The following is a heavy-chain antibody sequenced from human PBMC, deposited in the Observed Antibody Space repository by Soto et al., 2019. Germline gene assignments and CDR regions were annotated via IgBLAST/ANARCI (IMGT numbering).Heavy chain of an antibody. V-gene: IGHV3-74*01. CDR2: INGDGSTS. J-gene: IGHJ6*02. D-gene: IGHD1-1*01. CDR3: AGPHRVTQHYYYGMDV. Sequence: EVQLVESGGGLIQPGGSLRLSCAASGFTFSGYWMHWVRQAPGKGLVWVSHINGDGSTSSYADSVKGRFTISRDNAKNTMYLQKNSLRGEDTAVYYCAGPHRVTQHYYYGMDVWGQGTTVTVSS. CDR1: GFTFSGYW.